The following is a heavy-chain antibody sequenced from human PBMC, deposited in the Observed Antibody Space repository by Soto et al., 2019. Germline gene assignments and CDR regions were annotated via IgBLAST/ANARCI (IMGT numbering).Heavy chain of an antibody. Sequence: NPSETLSLTCAVSGGSISSGTWWSWVRHPPGRALQWIGESYHSASPNYHPSLTRRVTMSLDKSKILFSLKLSSVTAADSALYHCPRRAPASTNCFDSLGQGTLVTVSS. V-gene: IGHV4-4*02. CDR3: PRRAPASTNCFDS. CDR1: GGSISSGTW. CDR2: SYHSASP. D-gene: IGHD2-15*01. J-gene: IGHJ5*01.